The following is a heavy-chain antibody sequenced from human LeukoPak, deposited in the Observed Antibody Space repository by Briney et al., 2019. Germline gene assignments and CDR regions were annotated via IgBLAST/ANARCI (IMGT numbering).Heavy chain of an antibody. CDR1: GYTFTGYY. CDR3: ARAEGHLMVYAIDYYYYGMDV. D-gene: IGHD2-8*01. V-gene: IGHV1-2*06. CDR2: INPNSGGT. Sequence: ASVKVSCKASGYTFTGYYMHWVRQAPGQGLEWMGRINPNSGGTNYTQKFQGRVTMTRDTSISTAYMELSRLRSDDTAVYYCARAEGHLMVYAIDYYYYGMDVWGQGTTVTVSS. J-gene: IGHJ6*02.